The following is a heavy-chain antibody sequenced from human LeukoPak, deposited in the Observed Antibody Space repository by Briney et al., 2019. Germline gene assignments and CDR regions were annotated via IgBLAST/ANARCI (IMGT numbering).Heavy chain of an antibody. CDR3: ARVRANYDILTGHFDY. D-gene: IGHD3-9*01. J-gene: IGHJ4*02. V-gene: IGHV1-69*06. CDR2: IIPIFGTA. Sequence: PSVKVSCKASGGTFSSYAISWVRQAPGQGLEWMGGIIPIFGTANYAQKFQGRVTITADKSTSTAYMELSSLRSEDTAVYYCARVRANYDILTGHFDYWGQGTLVTVSS. CDR1: GGTFSSYA.